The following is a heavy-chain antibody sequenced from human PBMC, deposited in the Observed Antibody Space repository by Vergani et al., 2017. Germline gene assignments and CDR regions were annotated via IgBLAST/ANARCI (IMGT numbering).Heavy chain of an antibody. D-gene: IGHD1-14*01. V-gene: IGHV3-33*01. Sequence: QVKLVESGGGVVQPGRSLRLSCAASGVTFNQYGMHWVRQAPGKGLEWVAVTWYDGNNKQYADSVKGRFTISRDNSKSTMYLQMNSLRDEDTGVYYCARDLRLLYNRFDPWGQGTLVTVSS. CDR1: GVTFNQYG. J-gene: IGHJ5*02. CDR3: ARDLRLLYNRFDP. CDR2: TWYDGNNK.